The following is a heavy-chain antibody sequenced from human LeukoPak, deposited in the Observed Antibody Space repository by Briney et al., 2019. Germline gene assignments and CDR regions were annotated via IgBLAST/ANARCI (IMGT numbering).Heavy chain of an antibody. Sequence: ASLKVSCKASGYTFTSYGISWVRQAPGQGLEWMGWISAYNGNTNYAQKLQGRVTMTTDTSTSTAYMELRSLRPDDTAVYYWARDRAGPYYMDVWGKGTTVTSP. CDR1: GYTFTSYG. CDR2: ISAYNGNT. V-gene: IGHV1-18*01. J-gene: IGHJ6*03. CDR3: ARDRAGPYYMDV.